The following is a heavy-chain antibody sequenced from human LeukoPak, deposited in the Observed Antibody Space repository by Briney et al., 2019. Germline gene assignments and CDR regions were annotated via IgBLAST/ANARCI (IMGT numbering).Heavy chain of an antibody. Sequence: GSLRLSWAASGFTFSSYAMSWVRQAPGKGLEWVSAISGSGGSTYYADSVKGRFTISRDNSKNTLYLQMNSLRAEDTAVYYCAKGGDDYGDYSYFDYWGQGTLVTVSS. J-gene: IGHJ4*02. V-gene: IGHV3-23*01. CDR1: GFTFSSYA. CDR3: AKGGDDYGDYSYFDY. CDR2: ISGSGGST. D-gene: IGHD4-17*01.